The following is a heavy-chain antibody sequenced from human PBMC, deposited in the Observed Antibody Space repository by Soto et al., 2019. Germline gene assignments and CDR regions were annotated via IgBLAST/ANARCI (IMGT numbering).Heavy chain of an antibody. CDR2: INPNSGGT. Sequence: GASVKVSCKASGYTFTDYYMHWLRQAPGQGLEWMGWINPNSGGTNYAQKFQGRVTMTRDTSISTAYMELSRLTSDDTAVYYCTRAYGAETFDFWGQGTRVTVSS. D-gene: IGHD3-10*01. CDR3: TRAYGAETFDF. J-gene: IGHJ5*01. CDR1: GYTFTDYY. V-gene: IGHV1-2*02.